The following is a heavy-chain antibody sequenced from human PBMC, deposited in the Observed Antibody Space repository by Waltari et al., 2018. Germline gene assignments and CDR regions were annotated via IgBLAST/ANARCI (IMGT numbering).Heavy chain of an antibody. D-gene: IGHD1-26*01. CDR3: ARAIGWEQIDY. V-gene: IGHV1-2*02. J-gene: IGHJ4*02. Sequence: QVQLVQSGAEVKKPGAAVTVSCKASEDTFNGYYIQWVRQAPGQGLEWMGWINPNSCDKNYGAKFRGTVTMTRATSIQTAYMEPSRLRSDDTAIYFCARAIGWEQIDYWGQGTLVTVSS. CDR2: INPNSCDK. CDR1: EDTFNGYY.